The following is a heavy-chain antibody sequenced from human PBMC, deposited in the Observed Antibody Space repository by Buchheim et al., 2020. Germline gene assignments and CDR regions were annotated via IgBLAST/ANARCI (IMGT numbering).Heavy chain of an antibody. V-gene: IGHV3-33*01. CDR2: IWYDGSNK. CDR3: ARDWRGGYSHIDY. D-gene: IGHD4-23*01. J-gene: IGHJ4*02. Sequence: QVQLVESGGGVVQPGRSLRLSCAASGFTFSSYGMHCVRQAPGKGLEWVAVIWYDGSNKYYADSVKGRFTISRDNSKNTLYLQMNSLRAEDTAVYYCARDWRGGYSHIDYWGQGTL. CDR1: GFTFSSYG.